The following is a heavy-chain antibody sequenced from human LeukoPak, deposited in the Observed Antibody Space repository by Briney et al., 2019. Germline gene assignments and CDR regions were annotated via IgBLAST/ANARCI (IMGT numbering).Heavy chain of an antibody. V-gene: IGHV3-23*01. CDR3: AKGNYYDSNSYLYYFDY. J-gene: IGHJ4*02. D-gene: IGHD3-22*01. CDR2: VTGSGGGT. Sequence: GGSLRLSCAASGFTFSSYAMSWVRQAPGKGLEWVSAVTGSGGGTYYADSVKGRFTISRDNSKNTLYLQMNSLRAEDTAVYYCAKGNYYDSNSYLYYFDYWGQGTLVTVSS. CDR1: GFTFSSYA.